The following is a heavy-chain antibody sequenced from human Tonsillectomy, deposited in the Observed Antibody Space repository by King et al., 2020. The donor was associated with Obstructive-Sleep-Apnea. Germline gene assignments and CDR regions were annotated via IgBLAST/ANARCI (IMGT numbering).Heavy chain of an antibody. CDR2: VSSSSGAI. CDR3: PRSAVADSDAFDI. J-gene: IGHJ3*02. V-gene: IGHV3-48*04. Sequence: VQLVESGGGLVQRGGSLRLSCAASGFTFSNYNMNWVRQAPGKGLEWVSYVSSSSGAIYYPDSVKGRFTISRDNAKNSLYLQMNSLRADDTAVYYCPRSAVADSDAFDIWGQGTLVTVSS. CDR1: GFTFSNYN. D-gene: IGHD6-19*01.